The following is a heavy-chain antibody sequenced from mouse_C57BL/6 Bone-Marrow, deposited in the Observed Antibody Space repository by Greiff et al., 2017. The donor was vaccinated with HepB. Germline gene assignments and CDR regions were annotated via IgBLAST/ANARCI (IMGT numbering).Heavy chain of an antibody. J-gene: IGHJ1*03. CDR2: ISDGGSYT. V-gene: IGHV5-4*01. Sequence: VQLKQSGGGLVKPGGSLKLSCAASGFTFSSYAMSWVRQTPEKRLEWVATISDGGSYTYYPDNVKGRFTISRDNAKNNLYLQMSHLKSEDTAMYYCARDADLLRYFDVWGTGTTVTVSS. CDR3: ARDADLLRYFDV. CDR1: GFTFSSYA.